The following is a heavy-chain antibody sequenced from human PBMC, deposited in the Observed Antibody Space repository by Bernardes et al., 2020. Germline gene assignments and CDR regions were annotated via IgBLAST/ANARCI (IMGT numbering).Heavy chain of an antibody. CDR1: GFTFSSYW. Sequence: GGSLRLSCAASGFTFSSYWMSWVRQAPGKGLEWVANIKQDGSEKYYVDSVKGRFTISRDNAKNSLYLQMNSLRDEDTAVYYCARRGELTYYYYGMDVWGQGTTVTVSS. D-gene: IGHD1-26*01. V-gene: IGHV3-7*01. J-gene: IGHJ6*02. CDR2: IKQDGSEK. CDR3: ARRGELTYYYYGMDV.